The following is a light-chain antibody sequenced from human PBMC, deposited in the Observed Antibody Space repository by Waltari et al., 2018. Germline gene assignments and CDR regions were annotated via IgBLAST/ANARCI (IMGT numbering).Light chain of an antibody. J-gene: IGKJ1*01. V-gene: IGKV2-30*02. CDR2: KVS. CDR3: MQSTHWPPWT. Sequence: FVHSDGNIYVHWFRQRPGQSPRRLMYKVSNRVSGVPDKFSGSGAGTDFTLKISRVEAEDVGVYYCMQSTHWPPWTFGQGTRVEIQ. CDR1: FVHSDGNIY.